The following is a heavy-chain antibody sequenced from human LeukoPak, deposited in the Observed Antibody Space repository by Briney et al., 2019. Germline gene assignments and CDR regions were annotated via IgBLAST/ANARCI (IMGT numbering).Heavy chain of an antibody. CDR2: IRSKANSYAT. CDR1: GFTFSGSA. V-gene: IGHV3-73*01. Sequence: GGSLRLSCAASGFTFSGSAMHWVRQASGKGLEWVGRIRSKANSYATAYAASVKGRFTISRDDSKNTAYLQMNSLKTEDTAVYYCARWLQSTVRGVMIDWFDPWGQGTLVTVSS. J-gene: IGHJ5*02. D-gene: IGHD3-10*01. CDR3: ARWLQSTVRGVMIDWFDP.